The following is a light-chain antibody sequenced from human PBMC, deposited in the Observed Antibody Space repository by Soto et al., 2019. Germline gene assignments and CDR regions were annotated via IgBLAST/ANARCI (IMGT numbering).Light chain of an antibody. V-gene: IGLV2-14*01. J-gene: IGLJ1*01. CDR3: NSYTSRSSGV. CDR1: SSDVGGYHY. CDR2: DVF. Sequence: QSVLTQPASVSGSPGQSITISCTGTSSDVGGYHYVSWYQPHPGKAPKLMIYDVFNRPSGVSKRFSGSKSGNTASLTISGLQAEDDADYYCNSYTSRSSGVFGTGTKVTVL.